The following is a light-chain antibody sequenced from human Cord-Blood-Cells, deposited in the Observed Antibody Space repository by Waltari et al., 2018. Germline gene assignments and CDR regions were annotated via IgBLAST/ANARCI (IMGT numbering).Light chain of an antibody. V-gene: IGKV1-5*01. CDR3: QQYNSYPWT. J-gene: IGKJ1*01. Sequence: DIQMTQSPSTLSASVGDRVTITCRASQSLSSWLAWYQQKPGEAPKLLIYGASSLESGVPSRFSGSGSGTEFTLTISSRQPDDFATYYCQQYNSYPWTFGQGTKVEIK. CDR2: GAS. CDR1: QSLSSW.